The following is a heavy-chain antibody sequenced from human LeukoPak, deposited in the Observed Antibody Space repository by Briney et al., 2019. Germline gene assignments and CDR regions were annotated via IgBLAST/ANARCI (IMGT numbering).Heavy chain of an antibody. J-gene: IGHJ5*02. V-gene: IGHV4-59*08. CDR1: GGSINSYY. CDR2: IYYSGST. D-gene: IGHD2-2*01. Sequence: SETLSLTCTVSGGSINSYYWSWIRQPPGKGLEWIGYIYYSGSTNYNPSLKSRVTISVDTSKNQFSLKLSSVTAADTAVYYCARHVRFGYCSSTSCYLGFDPWGQGTLVTVSS. CDR3: ARHVRFGYCSSTSCYLGFDP.